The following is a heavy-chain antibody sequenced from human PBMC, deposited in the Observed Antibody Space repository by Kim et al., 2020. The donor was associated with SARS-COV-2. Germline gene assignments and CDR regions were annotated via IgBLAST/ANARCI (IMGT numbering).Heavy chain of an antibody. CDR3: ARQMATITRDAFDF. CDR2: IIPIFGTA. CDR1: GGTFSSYA. D-gene: IGHD5-12*01. J-gene: IGHJ3*01. Sequence: SVKVSCKSSGGTFSSYAISWVRQAPGQGLEWMGGIIPIFGTANYAQTFQGRVTITADKSTSTAYMELSSLRSEDTAGYYCARQMATITRDAFDFWGQGT. V-gene: IGHV1-69*06.